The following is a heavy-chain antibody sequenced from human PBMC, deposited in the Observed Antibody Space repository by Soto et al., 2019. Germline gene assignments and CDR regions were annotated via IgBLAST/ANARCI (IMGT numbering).Heavy chain of an antibody. J-gene: IGHJ6*02. CDR1: GFTFSSYG. V-gene: IGHV3-30*18. D-gene: IGHD6-13*01. CDR3: AKAGSSPRYGMDV. Sequence: GGSLRLSCAASGFTFSSYGMHWVRQAPGKGLEWVAVISYDGSNKYYADSVKGRFTISRDNSKNTLYLQMNSLRAEDTAVYYCAKAGSSPRYGMDVWGQGTTVTVSS. CDR2: ISYDGSNK.